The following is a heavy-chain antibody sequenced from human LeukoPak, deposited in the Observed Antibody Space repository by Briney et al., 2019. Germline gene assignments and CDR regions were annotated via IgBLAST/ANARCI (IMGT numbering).Heavy chain of an antibody. CDR2: INPNSGGT. V-gene: IGHV1-2*02. Sequence: GASVKVSCKASGYTFTGYYMHWVRQAPGQGLEWMGWINPNSGGTNYAQKFQGRVTMTRDTSISTAYMELSRLRSDDTAVYYCARDFEGDTAMVTGFDYWGQGTLVTVSS. D-gene: IGHD5-18*01. J-gene: IGHJ4*02. CDR1: GYTFTGYY. CDR3: ARDFEGDTAMVTGFDY.